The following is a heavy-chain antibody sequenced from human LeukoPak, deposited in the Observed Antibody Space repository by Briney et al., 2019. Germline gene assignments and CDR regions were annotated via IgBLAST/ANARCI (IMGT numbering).Heavy chain of an antibody. CDR3: ARGRVYYYGSGRRDFDY. CDR1: GGSFSGYY. CDR2: INHSGST. V-gene: IGHV4-34*01. Sequence: SETLSLTCAVYGGSFSGYYWSWIRQPPGKGLEWIGEINHSGSTNYNPSLKSRVTISVDTSKSQFSLKLSSVTAADTTVYYCARGRVYYYGSGRRDFDYWGQGTLVTVSS. D-gene: IGHD3-10*01. J-gene: IGHJ4*02.